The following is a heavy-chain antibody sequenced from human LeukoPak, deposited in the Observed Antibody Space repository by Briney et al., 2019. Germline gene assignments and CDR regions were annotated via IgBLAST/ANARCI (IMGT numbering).Heavy chain of an antibody. Sequence: GGSLRLSCAASGFTFDTYGMHWVRQGPGKGLEWVAFIRYDGSNKYYADSVKGRFTISRDNSKNTLYLQMNSLSAEDTAVYYCAKRGLLWYGEFDRYYYYYMDVWGKGTTVTVSS. V-gene: IGHV3-30*02. CDR2: IRYDGSNK. J-gene: IGHJ6*03. CDR1: GFTFDTYG. CDR3: AKRGLLWYGEFDRYYYYYMDV. D-gene: IGHD3-10*01.